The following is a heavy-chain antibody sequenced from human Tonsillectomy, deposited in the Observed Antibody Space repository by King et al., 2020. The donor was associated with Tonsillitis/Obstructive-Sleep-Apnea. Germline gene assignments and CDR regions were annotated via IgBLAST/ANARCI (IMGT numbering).Heavy chain of an antibody. CDR2: ISSSSSTM. CDR3: ARGYCSSTSCACDY. J-gene: IGHJ4*02. CDR1: GFTFSDYS. D-gene: IGHD2-2*01. Sequence: QLVQSGGGLVQPGGSLRLSCAASGFTFSDYSINWVRQAPGKGLEWVSYISSSSSTMYSADSVKGLFTISRDSAKNSLYLQMNSLRDEDTAVYYCARGYCSSTSCACDYWGQGTLVTVSS. V-gene: IGHV3-48*02.